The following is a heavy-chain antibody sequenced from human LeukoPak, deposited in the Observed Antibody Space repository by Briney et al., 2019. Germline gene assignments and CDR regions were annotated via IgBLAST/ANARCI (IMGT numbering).Heavy chain of an antibody. CDR1: GFTFGDYA. CDR3: TRLRQDCSRNSCYYYFYYYYMDV. Sequence: PGRSLRLSCTASGFTFGDYAMSWFRQAPGKGLEWVGFVRSTSYGGATDYAASVKGRFTISRDDPKSIVYLLMNGLKTEDTAVYDCTRLRQDCSRNSCYYYFYYYYMDVWGKGTTVTVSS. D-gene: IGHD2-2*01. J-gene: IGHJ6*03. CDR2: VRSTSYGGAT. V-gene: IGHV3-49*03.